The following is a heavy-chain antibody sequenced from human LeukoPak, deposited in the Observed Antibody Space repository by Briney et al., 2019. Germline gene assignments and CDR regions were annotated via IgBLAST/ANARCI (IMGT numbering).Heavy chain of an antibody. D-gene: IGHD3-10*01. CDR2: IYYSGST. CDR1: GGSISSYY. CDR3: ARHYEITMVRGVIIPNAFDI. J-gene: IGHJ3*02. V-gene: IGHV4-59*08. Sequence: PSETLSLTCTGSGGSISSYYWSWIRQPPGKGLEWIGYIYYSGSTNYNPSLKSRVTISVDTSKNQFSLRLSSVTAADTAVYYCARHYEITMVRGVIIPNAFDIWGQGTMVTVSS.